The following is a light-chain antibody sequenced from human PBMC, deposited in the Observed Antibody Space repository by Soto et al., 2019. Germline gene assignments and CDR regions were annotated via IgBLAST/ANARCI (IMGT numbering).Light chain of an antibody. V-gene: IGKV3-20*01. CDR2: GAS. CDR1: QSVSSNS. Sequence: EIVLTQSPGTLSLSPGERATLSCRASQSVSSNSLAWYQQKPGQAPRLLIFGASSRATGIPDRFSGSGSGTDFTLTISGLQSEDFAVYYCQQYNDWPPYTFGQGTKLEIK. CDR3: QQYNDWPPYT. J-gene: IGKJ2*01.